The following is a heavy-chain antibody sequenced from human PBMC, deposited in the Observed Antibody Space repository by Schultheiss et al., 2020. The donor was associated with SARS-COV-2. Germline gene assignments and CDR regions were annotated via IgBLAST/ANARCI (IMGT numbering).Heavy chain of an antibody. J-gene: IGHJ4*02. Sequence: GESLKISCAASGFTFSSYDMHWVRQATGKGLEWVSAISGSGGSTYYADSVKGRFTISRDNSKNTLYLQMNSLKTEDTAVYYCTTDWYYDFWSGRRFDYWGQGTLVTVSS. CDR2: ISGSGGST. V-gene: IGHV3-23*01. CDR3: TTDWYYDFWSGRRFDY. D-gene: IGHD3-3*01. CDR1: GFTFSSYD.